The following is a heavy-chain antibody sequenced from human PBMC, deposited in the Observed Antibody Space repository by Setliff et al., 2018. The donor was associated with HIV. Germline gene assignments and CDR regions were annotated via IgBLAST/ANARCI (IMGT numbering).Heavy chain of an antibody. V-gene: IGHV4-38-2*01. D-gene: IGHD3-10*01. CDR3: ARAPFYYGSGSYQTFDY. CDR2: IYHSGSI. CDR1: NYSISSDSY. Sequence: SETLSLTCAVSNYSISSDSYWGWIRQPPGKGLEWIGSIYHSGSIYYNPSLKSRVTISVDTSKNQFSLKLSSVTAADTAVYYCARAPFYYGSGSYQTFDYWGQGTLVTVSS. J-gene: IGHJ4*02.